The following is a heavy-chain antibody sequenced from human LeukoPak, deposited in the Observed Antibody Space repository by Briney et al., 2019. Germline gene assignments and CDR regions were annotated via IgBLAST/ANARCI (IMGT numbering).Heavy chain of an antibody. J-gene: IGHJ4*02. CDR1: GGSISSGSYY. Sequence: SVTLSLTCTVSGGSISSGSYYWSWIRQPAGKGLEWIGRIYTSGSTNYNPSLKGRVTISVDTSKNQFSLKLSSVTAADTAVYYCARVGGYNYNYFDYWGQGTLVTVSS. CDR2: IYTSGST. CDR3: ARVGGYNYNYFDY. V-gene: IGHV4-61*02. D-gene: IGHD5-24*01.